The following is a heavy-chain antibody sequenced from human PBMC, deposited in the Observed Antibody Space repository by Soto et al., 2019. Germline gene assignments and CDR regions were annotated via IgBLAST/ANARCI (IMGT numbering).Heavy chain of an antibody. D-gene: IGHD3-9*01. J-gene: IGHJ2*01. Sequence: QVQLQQWGAGPLRPLETLSLTCGVSGGSFSGYYWAWIRQSPGKGLEWIGEINDRGSINYNPSLKSRVSISVDTSKNHYSLNRRSVTAADTAVDYCARESHDILTGPPWVWYFDLWGRGTLVTVSS. CDR2: INDRGSI. CDR1: GGSFSGYY. CDR3: ARESHDILTGPPWVWYFDL. V-gene: IGHV4-34*01.